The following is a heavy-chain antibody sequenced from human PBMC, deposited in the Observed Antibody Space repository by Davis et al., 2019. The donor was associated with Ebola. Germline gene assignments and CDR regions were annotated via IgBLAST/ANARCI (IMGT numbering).Heavy chain of an antibody. J-gene: IGHJ6*04. CDR2: ISGSGGST. CDR3: AKSGLSFGVVKYHYGMDV. CDR1: VITFSSYA. D-gene: IGHD3-3*01. V-gene: IGHV3-23*01. Sequence: GGSLRLSCTDSVITFSSYAMTWVRQAPGKGLEWVPAISGSGGSTYYADSVKGRFTISRDNSKKTLYLQINSLRAEDTAVYYCAKSGLSFGVVKYHYGMDVWGKGTTVTVFS.